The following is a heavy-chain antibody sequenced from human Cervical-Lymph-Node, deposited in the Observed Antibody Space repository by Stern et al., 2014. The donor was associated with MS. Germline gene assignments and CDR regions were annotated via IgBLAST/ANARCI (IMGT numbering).Heavy chain of an antibody. CDR3: ARDRTYVLDRGDIVHDRYSDL. CDR1: GASISSNY. D-gene: IGHD3-16*01. J-gene: IGHJ2*01. Sequence: QVQLGQSGPGLVKPSETLSLTCTVSGASISSNYWSWIRQPPGKGLEWIGYIHTSGSTNSNPSLKSRVTLSVDTSKNQISLRLTSVTPADTAVYYCARDRTYVLDRGDIVHDRYSDLWGRGTPVTVSS. V-gene: IGHV4-59*01. CDR2: IHTSGST.